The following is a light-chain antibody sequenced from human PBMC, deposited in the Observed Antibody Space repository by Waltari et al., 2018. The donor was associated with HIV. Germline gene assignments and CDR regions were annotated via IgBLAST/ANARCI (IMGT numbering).Light chain of an antibody. CDR3: QQYYSTPHT. J-gene: IGKJ2*01. CDR2: WAS. Sequence: VLSLSPDSLAVSLGERATIHCTSRQRALFSSNKKNYLAWYQQKPGEPPKLLIYWASTREFGVPDRFSGSGSGTDFTLTISSLQAEDVAVYYCQQYYSTPHTFGQGTKLEIK. CDR1: QRALFSSNKKNY. V-gene: IGKV4-1*01.